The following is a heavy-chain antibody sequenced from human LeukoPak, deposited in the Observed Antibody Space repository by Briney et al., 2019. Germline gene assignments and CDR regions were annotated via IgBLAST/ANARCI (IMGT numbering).Heavy chain of an antibody. J-gene: IGHJ4*02. Sequence: PSETLSLTCAVYGGSFSGYYWSWLPQPPGKGLEWIGTMYYTGNTYYNPSLKSRVTTSVDTSKNQFSLRLTSVTAADTAVYYCARRNRGVGTSPDYWGQGTLVTVSS. CDR2: MYYTGNT. CDR1: GGSFSGYY. CDR3: ARRNRGVGTSPDY. V-gene: IGHV4-34*01. D-gene: IGHD1-1*01.